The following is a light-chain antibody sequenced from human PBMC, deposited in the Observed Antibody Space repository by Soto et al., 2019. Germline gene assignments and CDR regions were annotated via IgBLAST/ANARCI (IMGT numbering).Light chain of an antibody. V-gene: IGKV1-5*03. CDR2: KAS. Sequence: IQMTQSPSTLSASVGDRVTITCRASQSISSSLAWYQQKPGKAPKLLIYKASSLESGVPSRFSGSGSGTEFTLTISSLQPDDFATYYCQQYNSWTFGQGTKVEIK. J-gene: IGKJ1*01. CDR1: QSISSS. CDR3: QQYNSWT.